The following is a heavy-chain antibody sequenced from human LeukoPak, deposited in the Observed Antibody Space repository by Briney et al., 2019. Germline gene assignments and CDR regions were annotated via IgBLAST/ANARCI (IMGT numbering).Heavy chain of an antibody. Sequence: PGGSLRLSCAASGFTFSSYWMSWVRQAPGKGLEWVANIKQDGSEKYYVDSVKGRFTISRDNAKNSLYLQMNSLRAEDTAVYYCARFYYDSSVGAFDIWGQGTMVTVSS. CDR2: IKQDGSEK. CDR1: GFTFSSYW. D-gene: IGHD3-22*01. J-gene: IGHJ3*02. CDR3: ARFYYDSSVGAFDI. V-gene: IGHV3-7*01.